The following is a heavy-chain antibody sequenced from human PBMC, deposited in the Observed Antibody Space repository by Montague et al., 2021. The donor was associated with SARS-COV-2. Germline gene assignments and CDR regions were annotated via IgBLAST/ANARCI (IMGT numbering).Heavy chain of an antibody. CDR1: GDSISTDNW. Sequence: SETLSLTCVVPGDSISTDNWWTWVRLPPGKGLEWVGDIYHTGSTKYKPSLKSRVSMLVDKSWNQFSLRLTSVTAADTAIHYCARRGGGRADLAYWGQGTLVTVSS. CDR2: IYHTGST. V-gene: IGHV4-4*02. J-gene: IGHJ4*02. CDR3: ARRGGGRADLAY. D-gene: IGHD1-26*01.